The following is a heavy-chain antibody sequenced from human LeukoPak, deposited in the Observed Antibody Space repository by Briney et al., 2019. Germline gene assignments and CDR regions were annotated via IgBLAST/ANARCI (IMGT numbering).Heavy chain of an antibody. V-gene: IGHV6-1*01. D-gene: IGHD6-19*01. CDR3: SRHKSGWIDY. CDR1: GDSVSSNSAA. Sequence: SQTLSLTCAISGDSVSSNSAAWDWIRQSPSRGLERLGRTYYRSKWYNDYAVSVRSRITITPDTSKNQFSLPLNSVTPEDTAVYYCSRHKSGWIDYWGQGNLVTVSS. CDR2: TYYRSKWYN. J-gene: IGHJ4*02.